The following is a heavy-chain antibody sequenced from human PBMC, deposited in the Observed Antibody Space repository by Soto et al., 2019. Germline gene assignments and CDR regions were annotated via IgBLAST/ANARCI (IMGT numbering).Heavy chain of an antibody. J-gene: IGHJ1*01. CDR2: INSDGSST. CDR3: LSGQQLSYEYFEN. Sequence: GRSLRLSCAASGFTFSSYWMHWVRKATGKGLVRVSRINSDGSSTSYADSVKGRFTISRDNAKNTMYLQMNNPRAEETAVYYYLSGQQLSYEYFENGGQGTLVAVSS. V-gene: IGHV3-74*01. D-gene: IGHD6-13*01. CDR1: GFTFSSYW.